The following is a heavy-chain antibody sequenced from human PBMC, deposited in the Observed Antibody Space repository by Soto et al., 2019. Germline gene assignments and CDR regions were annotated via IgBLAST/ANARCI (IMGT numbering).Heavy chain of an antibody. Sequence: ASVKVSCKASGYTFTGYYMHWVRQAPGQGLEWMGWINPNSGGTNYAQKFQGWVTMTRDTSISTAYMELSRLRSDDTAVYYCARGDHYYYGSGSYTPHYYMDVWGKGTTVTVS. CDR1: GYTFTGYY. J-gene: IGHJ6*03. V-gene: IGHV1-2*04. CDR3: ARGDHYYYGSGSYTPHYYMDV. CDR2: INPNSGGT. D-gene: IGHD3-10*01.